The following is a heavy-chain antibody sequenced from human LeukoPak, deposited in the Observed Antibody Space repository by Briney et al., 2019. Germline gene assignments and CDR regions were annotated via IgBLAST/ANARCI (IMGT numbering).Heavy chain of an antibody. J-gene: IGHJ4*02. CDR3: AKIGGNVVY. Sequence: PGGSLRLSCTASGFTFSTYAMTWVRQAPGKGLEWVSSISGGAGSTYYADSVKGRFTISRANSKNTLYLQMNSLRAEDTAVYYCAKIGGNVVYWGQGTLVTASS. V-gene: IGHV3-23*01. CDR2: ISGGAGST. D-gene: IGHD4-23*01. CDR1: GFTFSTYA.